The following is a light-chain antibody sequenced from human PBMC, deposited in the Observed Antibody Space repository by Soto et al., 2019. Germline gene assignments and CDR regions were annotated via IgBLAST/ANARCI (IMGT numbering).Light chain of an antibody. J-gene: IGKJ4*01. CDR3: QQSFTTPLT. CDR2: AAS. V-gene: IGKV1-6*01. Sequence: AIRMTQSPSSLSASVGDRVTITCRASQDIRNDLGWYQQKPGKAPKLLIYAASSLQSGVPSRFSGSGSGTDFTLTISDLQADDFATYYCQQSFTTPLTFGGGTKVDI. CDR1: QDIRND.